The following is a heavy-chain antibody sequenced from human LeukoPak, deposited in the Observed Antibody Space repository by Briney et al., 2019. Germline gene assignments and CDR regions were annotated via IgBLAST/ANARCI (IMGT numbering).Heavy chain of an antibody. CDR3: ARDRSVGLFDY. J-gene: IGHJ4*02. Sequence: SETLSLTCTVSGGSISSDYWSWIRQPPGKGLEWIGYIYYSGSTNYNPSLKSRVPISVDTSKNQFSLKLSSVTAADTAVYYCARDRSVGLFDYWGQGTLVTVSS. V-gene: IGHV4-59*01. CDR1: GGSISSDY. CDR2: IYYSGST.